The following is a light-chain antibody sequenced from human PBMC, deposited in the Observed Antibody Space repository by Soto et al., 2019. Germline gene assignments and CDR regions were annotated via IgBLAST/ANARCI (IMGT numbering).Light chain of an antibody. J-gene: IGLJ1*01. V-gene: IGLV2-14*01. Sequence: QSAPTQPASVSGSPGQSITISCTGTSSDVGGYNYVSWYQQHPGIAPKLLIYGVTNRPSGVSPRFSGSKSGNTASLTISGLQAEDEADYHCSSYTSASTLLYLFGTGTKLTVL. CDR2: GVT. CDR3: SSYTSASTLLYL. CDR1: SSDVGGYNY.